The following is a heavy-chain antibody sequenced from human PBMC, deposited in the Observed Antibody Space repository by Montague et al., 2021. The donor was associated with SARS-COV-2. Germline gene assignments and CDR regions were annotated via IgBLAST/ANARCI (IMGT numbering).Heavy chain of an antibody. J-gene: IGHJ3*02. CDR2: IHYSGST. V-gene: IGHV4-59*01. CDR1: GGSISSYY. Sequence: SETLSLTCTVSGGSISSYYWSWIRQPPGKGLEWIGYIHYSGSTNYNPSLKSRVTISVDTSKNQFSLKLSSVTAADTAVYYCARVPGNYDFWSGFYVAFDIWGQGTMVTVSS. CDR3: ARVPGNYDFWSGFYVAFDI. D-gene: IGHD3-3*01.